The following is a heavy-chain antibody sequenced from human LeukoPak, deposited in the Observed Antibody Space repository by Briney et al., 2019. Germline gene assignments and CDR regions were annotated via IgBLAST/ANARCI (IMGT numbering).Heavy chain of an antibody. D-gene: IGHD3-16*01. Sequence: PGGSLRLSCAASGFTFSSYGMSWVRQAPGKGLEWVSAISGSGGSTYYADSVKGWFTISRDNSKNTLYLQMNSLRAEDTAVYYCAKDIGLAPGYFDYWGQGTLVTVSS. CDR1: GFTFSSYG. CDR2: ISGSGGST. CDR3: AKDIGLAPGYFDY. J-gene: IGHJ4*02. V-gene: IGHV3-23*01.